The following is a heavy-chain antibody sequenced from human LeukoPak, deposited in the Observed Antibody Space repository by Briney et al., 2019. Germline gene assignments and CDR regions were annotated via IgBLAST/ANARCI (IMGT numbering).Heavy chain of an antibody. D-gene: IGHD1-26*01. J-gene: IGHJ6*03. CDR2: ISYDGSNK. CDR3: AKAGAQREGYYYYYMDV. Sequence: AGGSLRLSCGVSAPDFSSFAMHWVRQAPGKGLEWVAVISYDGSNKYYADSVKGRFTISRDNSKNTLYLQMNSLRAEDTAVYYCAKAGAQREGYYYYYMDVWGKGTTVTVSS. CDR1: APDFSSFA. V-gene: IGHV3-30*04.